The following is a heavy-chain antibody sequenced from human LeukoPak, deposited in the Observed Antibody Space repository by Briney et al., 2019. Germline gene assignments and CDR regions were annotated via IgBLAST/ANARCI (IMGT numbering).Heavy chain of an antibody. J-gene: IGHJ4*02. CDR1: GFSFTNFE. Sequence: GGSLRLSCAASGFSFTNFEMNWVRQAPGKGLEWVAYVSSSGTTTYYADSVTGRFTISRDNAKNSLYLQMNSLRAEDTAVYYCARDMLGYFDSWGQGTLVTVSS. CDR3: ARDMLGYFDS. CDR2: VSSSGTTT. V-gene: IGHV3-48*03. D-gene: IGHD2-15*01.